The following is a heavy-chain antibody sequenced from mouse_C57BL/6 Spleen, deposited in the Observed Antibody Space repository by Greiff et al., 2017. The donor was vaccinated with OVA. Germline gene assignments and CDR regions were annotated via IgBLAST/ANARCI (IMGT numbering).Heavy chain of an antibody. CDR1: GYTFTSYT. Sequence: QVHVKQSGAELARPGASVKMSCKASGYTFTSYTMHWVKQRPGQGLEWIGYINPSSGYTKYNQKFKDKATLTADKSSSTAYMQLSSLTSEDSAVYYCARNYYGIDYWGQGTTLTVSS. J-gene: IGHJ2*01. V-gene: IGHV1-4*01. CDR3: ARNYYGIDY. D-gene: IGHD1-1*01. CDR2: INPSSGYT.